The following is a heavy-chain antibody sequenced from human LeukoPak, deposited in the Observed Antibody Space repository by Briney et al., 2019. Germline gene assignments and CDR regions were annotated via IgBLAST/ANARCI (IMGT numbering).Heavy chain of an antibody. CDR2: IRTDGSST. CDR1: GFTFSSYW. D-gene: IGHD2/OR15-2a*01. CDR3: ARGTQIF. J-gene: IGHJ4*02. V-gene: IGHV3-74*01. Sequence: GGSLRLSCAASGFTFSSYWMHWVRQTPGKGLVWVSRIRTDGSSTTYADSVKGRFTISRDNAKNTLYLQMHSLRAEDTAMYYCARGTQIFWGQGTLVTVSS.